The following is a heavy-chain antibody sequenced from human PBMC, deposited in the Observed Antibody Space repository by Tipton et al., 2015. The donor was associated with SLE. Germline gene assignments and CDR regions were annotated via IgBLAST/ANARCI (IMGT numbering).Heavy chain of an antibody. CDR1: GGSISSSSYY. D-gene: IGHD6-6*01. V-gene: IGHV4-39*07. CDR3: ARGRGLIVARQGNYFDY. CDR2: IYYSGST. J-gene: IGHJ4*02. Sequence: LRLSCTVSGGSISSSSYYWGWIRQPPGKGLEWIGSIYYSGSTYYNPSLKSRVTISVDTSKNQFSLKLSSVTAADTAVYYCARGRGLIVARQGNYFDYWGQGTLVTVSS.